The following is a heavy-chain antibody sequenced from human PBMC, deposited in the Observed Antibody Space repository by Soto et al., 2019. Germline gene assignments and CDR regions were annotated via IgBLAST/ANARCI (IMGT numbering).Heavy chain of an antibody. J-gene: IGHJ4*02. V-gene: IGHV2-5*05. Sequence: QITLKESGPTLVRPTQTLTLTCTFSGFSLSALGVGVGWIRQPPGKALEWLALIYWDGAKRYGPSMKSRLTMSKDTLKKQVFLTMTKMDPGDTGTHYCVQGYFSGVNCYPLGADSWGQGTLLTVSS. D-gene: IGHD2-15*01. CDR1: GFSLSALGVG. CDR2: IYWDGAK. CDR3: VQGYFSGVNCYPLGADS.